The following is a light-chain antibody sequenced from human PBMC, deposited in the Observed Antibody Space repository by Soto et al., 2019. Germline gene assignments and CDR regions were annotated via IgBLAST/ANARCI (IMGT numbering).Light chain of an antibody. J-gene: IGKJ1*01. CDR3: QQYNTFWT. CDR2: DVS. Sequence: DIQMTQSPPTRSASVGERVTITCRASQSIITWLAWYQQKPGKAPKLLIYDVSSLGSGVPSRFSGSGSGTEFTLTISSLQPDDFAIYYCQQYNTFWTFGQGTKVEIK. V-gene: IGKV1-5*01. CDR1: QSIITW.